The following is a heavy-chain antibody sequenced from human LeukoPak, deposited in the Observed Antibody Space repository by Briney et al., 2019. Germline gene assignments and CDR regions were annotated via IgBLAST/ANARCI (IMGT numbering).Heavy chain of an antibody. D-gene: IGHD3-10*02. Sequence: GGSLRLSCAASGFTFSSYAMHWVRQAPGKGLEYVSAISGNGGSTYYANSVKGRFTISRDNSKNTLYLQMNSLRGEDTAVYYCAELGITMIGGVWGKGTTVTISS. J-gene: IGHJ6*04. CDR2: ISGNGGST. V-gene: IGHV3-64*01. CDR3: AELGITMIGGV. CDR1: GFTFSSYA.